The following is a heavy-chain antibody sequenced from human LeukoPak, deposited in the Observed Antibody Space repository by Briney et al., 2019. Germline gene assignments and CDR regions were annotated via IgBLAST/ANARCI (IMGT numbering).Heavy chain of an antibody. Sequence: ASVKVSGKASGGTFSSYAISWVRQAPGQGLEWMGGIIPIFGTANYAQKFQGRVTITTDESTSTAYMELSSLRSEDTAVYYCASVEPDYYYYMDVWGKGTTVTVSS. CDR3: ASVEPDYYYYMDV. V-gene: IGHV1-69*05. D-gene: IGHD1-14*01. J-gene: IGHJ6*03. CDR2: IIPIFGTA. CDR1: GGTFSSYA.